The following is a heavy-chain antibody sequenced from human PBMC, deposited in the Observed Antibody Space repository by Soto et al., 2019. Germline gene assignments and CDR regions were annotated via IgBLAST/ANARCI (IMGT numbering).Heavy chain of an antibody. CDR3: ASSLSIAALGAFDI. CDR2: ISAYNGNT. Sequence: ASVKVSCKASGYTFTSYGISWVRQAPGQGLEWMVWISAYNGNTNYAQKLQGRVTMTTDTSTSTAYMELRSLRSDDTAVYYCASSLSIAALGAFDIWGQGTMVTVSS. CDR1: GYTFTSYG. D-gene: IGHD6-6*01. V-gene: IGHV1-18*01. J-gene: IGHJ3*02.